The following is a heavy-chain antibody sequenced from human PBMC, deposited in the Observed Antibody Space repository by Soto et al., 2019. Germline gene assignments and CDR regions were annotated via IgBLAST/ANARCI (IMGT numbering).Heavy chain of an antibody. J-gene: IGHJ6*02. Sequence: ASVKVSCKVSGYTLTELSMHWVRQAPGKGLEWMGGFDPEDGETIYAQKFQGRVTMTEDTSTDTAYMELSSLRSEDTAVYYCATAGTTGIRSYSDMDAWGQGTTLTISS. CDR2: FDPEDGET. V-gene: IGHV1-24*01. D-gene: IGHD1-1*01. CDR3: ATAGTTGIRSYSDMDA. CDR1: GYTLTELS.